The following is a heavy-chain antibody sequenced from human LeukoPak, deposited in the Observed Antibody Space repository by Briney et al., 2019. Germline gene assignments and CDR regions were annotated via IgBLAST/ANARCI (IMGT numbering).Heavy chain of an antibody. J-gene: IGHJ6*02. CDR2: INPSGGST. D-gene: IGHD1-7*01. V-gene: IGHV1-46*01. Sequence: GASVKVSCKASGYPFTSYYMHWVRQAPGQGLEWMGIINPSGGSTSYAQKFQGRVTMTRDTSTSTVYMELSSLRSEDTAVYYCARDPYNWNYMASLYGMDVWGQGTTVTVSS. CDR1: GYPFTSYY. CDR3: ARDPYNWNYMASLYGMDV.